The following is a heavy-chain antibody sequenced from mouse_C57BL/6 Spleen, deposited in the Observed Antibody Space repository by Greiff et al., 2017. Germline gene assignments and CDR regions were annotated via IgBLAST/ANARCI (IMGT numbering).Heavy chain of an antibody. V-gene: IGHV1-53*01. D-gene: IGHD1-1*01. CDR2: INPSNGGT. J-gene: IGHJ2*01. Sequence: QVQLQQPGTELVKPGASVKLSCKASGYTFTNYWMHWVKQRPGQGLEWIGYINPSNGGTSYNEKFKSKATLTVDKSSSTAYMQLSSLTSEDSAVYYCAREGFYYSSSLDYWGQGTTLTVSS. CDR3: AREGFYYSSSLDY. CDR1: GYTFTNYW.